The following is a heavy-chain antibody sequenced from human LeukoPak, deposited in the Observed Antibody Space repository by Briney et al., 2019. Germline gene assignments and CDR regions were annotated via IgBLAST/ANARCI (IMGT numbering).Heavy chain of an antibody. CDR1: GGSFSGYY. CDR2: INHSGST. D-gene: IGHD6-19*01. CDR3: ARDLSIAVAGTGSYNWFDP. J-gene: IGHJ5*02. Sequence: SETLSLTCAVYGGSFSGYYWSWIRQPPGKGPEWIGEINHSGSTNYNPSLKSRVTISVDTSKNQFSLKLSSVTAADTAVYYCARDLSIAVAGTGSYNWFDPWGQGTLVTVSS. V-gene: IGHV4-34*01.